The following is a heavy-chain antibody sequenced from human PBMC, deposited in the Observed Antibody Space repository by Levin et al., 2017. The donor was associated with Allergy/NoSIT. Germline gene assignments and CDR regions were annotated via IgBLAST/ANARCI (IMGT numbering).Heavy chain of an antibody. J-gene: IGHJ4*02. CDR3: ARNYYDSSGAYDY. D-gene: IGHD3-22*01. CDR2: IYYSGST. Sequence: ASETLSLTCTVSGGSISSSSYYWGWIRQPPGKGLEWIGSIYYSGSTYYNPSLKSRVTISVDTSKNQFSLKLSSVTAADTAVYYCARNYYDSSGAYDYWGQGTLVTVSS. V-gene: IGHV4-39*01. CDR1: GGSISSSSYY.